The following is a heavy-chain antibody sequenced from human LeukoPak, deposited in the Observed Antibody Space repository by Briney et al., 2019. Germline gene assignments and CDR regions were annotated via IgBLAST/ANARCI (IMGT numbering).Heavy chain of an antibody. CDR3: VRGNYGIDS. V-gene: IGHV3-74*01. CDR2: IDTDGRRT. J-gene: IGHJ4*02. D-gene: IGHD4-17*01. Sequence: PGGSLRLSCAASGFRFKSWMNWVRQAPGKGLVWVSHIDTDGRRTNYADSVKGRFTISRDNGKNTLYLQMNSLRVEDTGVYYCVRGNYGIDSWGQGTLVIVSS. CDR1: GFRFKSW.